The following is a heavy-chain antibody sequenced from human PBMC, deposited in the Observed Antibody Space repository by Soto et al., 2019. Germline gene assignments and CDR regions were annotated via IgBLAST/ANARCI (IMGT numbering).Heavy chain of an antibody. CDR2: ISKDGISK. V-gene: IGHV3-30-3*01. CDR3: ATEGHSSGCAGTFQY. CDR1: GLILSSYV. J-gene: IGHJ1*01. Sequence: QVQLVESGGGVVQPGGSLRLSCAASGLILSSYVMHWVRQAPGKGLEWVAAISKDGISKHYADSVKGRLTISRDNSKNTVFVHVDTLTGEDTGVYYCATEGHSSGCAGTFQYWGRGTLATVCS. D-gene: IGHD3-22*01.